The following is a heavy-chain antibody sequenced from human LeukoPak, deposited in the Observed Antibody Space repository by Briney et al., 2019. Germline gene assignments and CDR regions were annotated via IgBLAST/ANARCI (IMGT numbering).Heavy chain of an antibody. CDR3: ARGALNHYYMDV. CDR1: GFTFSSYW. J-gene: IGHJ6*03. CDR2: MKGDGSTT. Sequence: PGGSLRLSCAASGFTFSSYWMHWVRQAPGEGLVWVSRMKGDGSTTNYADSVKGRFTISRDNTKNTLYLQMNSLGVEDTAVYYCARGALNHYYMDVWGKGTTVTVSS. V-gene: IGHV3-74*01.